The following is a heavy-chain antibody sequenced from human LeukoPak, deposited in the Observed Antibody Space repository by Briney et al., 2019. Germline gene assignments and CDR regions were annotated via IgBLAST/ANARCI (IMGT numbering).Heavy chain of an antibody. CDR2: ISGSGGST. V-gene: IGHV3-23*01. CDR3: AKDHTYYDSSGYYPDAFDI. Sequence: GGSLRLSWAASGFTFSSYAMSWVRQAPGKGLEWVSAISGSGGSTYYADSVKGRFTISRDNSKNTLYLQMNSLRAEDTAVYYCAKDHTYYDSSGYYPDAFDIWGQGTMVTVSS. CDR1: GFTFSSYA. J-gene: IGHJ3*02. D-gene: IGHD3-22*01.